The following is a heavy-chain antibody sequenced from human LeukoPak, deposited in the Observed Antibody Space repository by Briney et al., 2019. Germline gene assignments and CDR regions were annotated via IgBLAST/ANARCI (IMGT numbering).Heavy chain of an antibody. V-gene: IGHV1-2*02. CDR1: GYTFTGYY. J-gene: IGHJ6*03. CDR3: ARIVGATPYYYYMDV. D-gene: IGHD1-26*01. Sequence: GASVKVSCKASGYTFTGYYMHWVRQAPGQGLEWMGWINPNSGGTNYAQKLQGRVTMTTDTSTSTAYMELRSLRSDDTAVYYCARIVGATPYYYYMDVWGKGTTVTVSS. CDR2: INPNSGGT.